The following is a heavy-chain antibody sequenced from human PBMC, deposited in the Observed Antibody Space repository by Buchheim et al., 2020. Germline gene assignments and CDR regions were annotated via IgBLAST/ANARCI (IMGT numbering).Heavy chain of an antibody. D-gene: IGHD3-10*01. CDR2: FIPILGIA. CDR1: GGTFTDYS. Sequence: QVQLEQSGAEVKKAGSSVKISCKSSGGTFTDYSFNWMRQAPGQGFEWMGRFIPILGIANYAQRFQGRVTITADRSPSTAYMELNSLKYEDTAVYFCARVSATQYFYNGMDVWGRGTT. CDR3: ARVSATQYFYNGMDV. J-gene: IGHJ6*02. V-gene: IGHV1-69*02.